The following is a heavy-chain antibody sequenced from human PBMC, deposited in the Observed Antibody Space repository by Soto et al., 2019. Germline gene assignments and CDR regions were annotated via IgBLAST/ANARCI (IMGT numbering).Heavy chain of an antibody. D-gene: IGHD2-15*01. Sequence: ASVQVSCEASGYTFTSYGISWVRQAPGQGLEWMGWISAYNGNTNYAQNLQGRVTMTTDTSTSTAYMQLRGLRSDDTVVYYCARDRGVVVITDSDYWVYVTIVAVYS. V-gene: IGHV1-18*01. CDR1: GYTFTSYG. CDR3: ARDRGVVVITDSDY. J-gene: IGHJ4*01. CDR2: ISAYNGNT.